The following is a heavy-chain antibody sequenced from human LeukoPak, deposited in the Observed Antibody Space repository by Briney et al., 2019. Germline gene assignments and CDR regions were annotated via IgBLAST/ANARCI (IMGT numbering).Heavy chain of an antibody. D-gene: IGHD2/OR15-2a*01. V-gene: IGHV4-38-2*02. CDR3: ATPNIRGTIVPFDV. J-gene: IGHJ6*04. CDR1: GYSISSDYY. CDR2: IHSTGAT. Sequence: SETLSLTCTVSGYSISSDYYCGWIRQPPGKGLEWIATIHSTGATYYSPSLRSRATISLDTSANQFSLELRSVSAADSAVYFCATPNIRGTIVPFDVWGNGTTVIVSS.